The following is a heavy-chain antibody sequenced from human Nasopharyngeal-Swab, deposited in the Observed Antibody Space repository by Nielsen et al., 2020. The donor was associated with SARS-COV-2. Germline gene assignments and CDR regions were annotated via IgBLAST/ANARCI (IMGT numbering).Heavy chain of an antibody. CDR3: ARGNWNDYYYGMDV. D-gene: IGHD1-1*01. V-gene: IGHV3-33*01. CDR2: IWYDGSNK. J-gene: IGHJ6*02. Sequence: GGSLRLSCAASGFTFSSYGMHWVRQAPGKGLEWVAVIWYDGSNKYYAESVKGRFTISRDNSKNTLYLQMNSLRAEDTAVYYCARGNWNDYYYGMDVWGQGTTVTVSS. CDR1: GFTFSSYG.